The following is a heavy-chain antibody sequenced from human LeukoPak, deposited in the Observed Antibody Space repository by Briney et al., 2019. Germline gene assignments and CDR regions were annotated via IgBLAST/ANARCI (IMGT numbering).Heavy chain of an antibody. V-gene: IGHV4-4*02. CDR1: GGSISSSNW. CDR2: IYHSGST. Sequence: SETLSLTCAVSGGSISSSNWWSWVRQPPGKGLEWIGSIYHSGSTYYNPSLKSRVTISVDTSKNQFSLKLSSVTAADTAVYYCARDANYGYNLNWFDPWGQGTLVTVSS. D-gene: IGHD5-24*01. CDR3: ARDANYGYNLNWFDP. J-gene: IGHJ5*02.